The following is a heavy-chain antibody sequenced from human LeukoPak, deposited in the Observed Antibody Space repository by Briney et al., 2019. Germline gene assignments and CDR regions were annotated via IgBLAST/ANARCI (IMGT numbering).Heavy chain of an antibody. V-gene: IGHV3-23*01. J-gene: IGHJ4*02. CDR3: AKTTAGNTSGRYPGWPVDY. CDR1: GFTFNSYA. D-gene: IGHD4-11*01. Sequence: GGSLRLSCAASGFTFNSYAMTWVRQAPGKGLEWVSHVSGSGGITYYADSVKGRFTISRDNSKNTLYLQMNSLRAEDTAVYYCAKTTAGNTSGRYPGWPVDYWGQGTLVTVSS. CDR2: VSGSGGIT.